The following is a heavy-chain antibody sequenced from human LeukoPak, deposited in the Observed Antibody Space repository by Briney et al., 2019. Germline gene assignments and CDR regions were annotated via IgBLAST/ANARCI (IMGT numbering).Heavy chain of an antibody. CDR1: GFTFSTYW. J-gene: IGHJ4*02. CDR2: INSDGSST. V-gene: IGHV3-74*01. CDR3: ARVGALSSSWLLY. D-gene: IGHD6-13*01. Sequence: GGSLRLSCAASGFTFSTYWMHWVRQAPGKGLMWVSRINSDGSSTSYADSVKGRFTISRDNTKYTLYLQMNSLRAEDTAVYFCARVGALSSSWLLYWGQGTLVTVSS.